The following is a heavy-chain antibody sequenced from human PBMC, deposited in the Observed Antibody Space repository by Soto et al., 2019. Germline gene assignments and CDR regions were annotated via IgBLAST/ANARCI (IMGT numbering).Heavy chain of an antibody. CDR3: ARGGYYDSSGYYDY. CDR1: GFTFNSYA. CDR2: ISSRGGRT. V-gene: IGHV3-23*01. J-gene: IGHJ4*02. D-gene: IGHD3-22*01. Sequence: GGSLRLSCAASGFTFNSYAMSWVRQAPGKGLEWVSAISSRGGRTHYADSVKGRFTISRDNSKNTLYLQMGSLRAEDMAVYYCARGGYYDSSGYYDYWGQGTLVTVSS.